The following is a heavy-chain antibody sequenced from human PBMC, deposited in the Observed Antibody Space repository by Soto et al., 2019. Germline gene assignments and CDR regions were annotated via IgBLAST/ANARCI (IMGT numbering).Heavy chain of an antibody. CDR3: ARDRMVRGAHYYGMDV. J-gene: IGHJ6*02. D-gene: IGHD3-10*01. V-gene: IGHV3-21*01. Sequence: GGSLRLSCAASGFTFSSYSMNWVRQAPGKGLEWVSSISSSSSYIYYADSVKGRFTISRDNAKNSLYLQMNSLRAEDTAVYYCARDRMVRGAHYYGMDVWGQGTTVTVSS. CDR2: ISSSSSYI. CDR1: GFTFSSYS.